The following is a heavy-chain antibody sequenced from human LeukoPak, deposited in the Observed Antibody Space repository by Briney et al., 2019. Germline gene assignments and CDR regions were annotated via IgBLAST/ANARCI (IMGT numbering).Heavy chain of an antibody. CDR3: VRGGSKNLYGGDY. Sequence: GGSLRLSCVAFGFTFDDYTMMWVRQTPGKGLEWVSGINWRTGLIGYADSVKGRFTISRDNAKNSLILQMNSLRPEDTALYHCVRGGSKNLYGGDYFGQGTLVTVSS. J-gene: IGHJ4*02. CDR2: INWRTGLI. CDR1: GFTFDDYT. V-gene: IGHV3-9*01. D-gene: IGHD3-10*02.